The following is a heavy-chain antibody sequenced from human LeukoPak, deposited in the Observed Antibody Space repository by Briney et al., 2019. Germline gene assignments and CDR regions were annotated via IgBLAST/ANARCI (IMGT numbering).Heavy chain of an antibody. J-gene: IGHJ5*02. D-gene: IGHD5-12*01. CDR2: INTNSGVT. Sequence: ASVKVSCKASGLTFTGVNYIHWVRQAPGQGPEWMGWINTNSGVTDYARRFQGRVTTTRDTSISTAYMELYRLTSDDTAMYYCTKDRLSKWFDPWGQGTLVTVSS. CDR1: GLTFTGVNY. CDR3: TKDRLSKWFDP. V-gene: IGHV1-2*02.